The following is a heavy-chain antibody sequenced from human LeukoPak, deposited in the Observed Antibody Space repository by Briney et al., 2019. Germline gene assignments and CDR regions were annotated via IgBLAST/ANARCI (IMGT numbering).Heavy chain of an antibody. CDR2: IYTSGST. Sequence: ASETLSLTCTVSGGSISSYYWSWIRQPAGKGLEWIGRIYTSGSTNYNPSLKSRVTMSVDTSKNQFSLKLSSVTAADTAVYYCARERWVLRFLEWTSQTYGMDVWGQGTTVTVSS. D-gene: IGHD3-3*01. CDR3: ARERWVLRFLEWTSQTYGMDV. J-gene: IGHJ6*02. V-gene: IGHV4-4*07. CDR1: GGSISSYY.